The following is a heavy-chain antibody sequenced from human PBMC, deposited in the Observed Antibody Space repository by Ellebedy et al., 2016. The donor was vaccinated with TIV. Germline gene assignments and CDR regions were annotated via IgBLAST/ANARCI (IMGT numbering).Heavy chain of an antibody. CDR3: TRRKLYMSDY. J-gene: IGHJ4*02. Sequence: AASVKVSCKASGYIFTNYDINWVRQATGQGLEWMGWMNPNSGNTGYAQKFQGSVTMTRNTPISTAYMELTSLRSEDTAVYFCTRRKLYMSDYWGQGTLVTVSS. CDR2: MNPNSGNT. CDR1: GYIFTNYD. V-gene: IGHV1-8*01. D-gene: IGHD4-11*01.